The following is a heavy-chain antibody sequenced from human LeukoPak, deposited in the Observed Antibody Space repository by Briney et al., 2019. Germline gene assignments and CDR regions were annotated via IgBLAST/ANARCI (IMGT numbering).Heavy chain of an antibody. CDR2: IYYSGST. CDR1: GGSISSHY. V-gene: IGHV4-59*11. Sequence: SETLSLTCTVSGGSISSHYWSWIRQPPGKGLEWIGYIYYSGSTNYNPSLKSRVTISVDTSKNQFSLKLSSVTAADTAVYYCARGHRRVLDYWGQGTLATVSS. CDR3: ARGHRRVLDY. D-gene: IGHD1-1*01. J-gene: IGHJ4*02.